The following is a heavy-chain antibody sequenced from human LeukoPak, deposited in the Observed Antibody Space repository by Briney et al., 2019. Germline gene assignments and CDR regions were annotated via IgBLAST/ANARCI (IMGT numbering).Heavy chain of an antibody. CDR2: IYYTGKP. CDR3: ARFGVDYDMDV. CDR1: GGSISGYY. Sequence: SETLSLTCTVSGGSISGYYWSWIRQPPGKGLEWIGYIYYTGKPDYNPSLKSRITISVDTSKNQVSLQVSSVTAADSAIYYCARFGVDYDMDVWGHGTTVTVFS. J-gene: IGHJ6*02. V-gene: IGHV4-59*01. D-gene: IGHD3-16*01.